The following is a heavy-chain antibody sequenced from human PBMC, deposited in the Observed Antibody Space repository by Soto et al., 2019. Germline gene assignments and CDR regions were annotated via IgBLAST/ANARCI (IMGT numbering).Heavy chain of an antibody. CDR1: GASISSSCYY. D-gene: IGHD3-9*01. V-gene: IGHV4-39*02. CDR2: IYYSRST. Sequence: SETLSLTCTVSGASISSSCYYWVWIRQRQGKELNGIGCIYYSRSTYYNPSSQSSITIYVAKTQNHFYLKLISVTATDTAVYNFVRWEYYDILTGYLPYYYYYGMDVWGQGTTIT. CDR3: VRWEYYDILTGYLPYYYYYGMDV. J-gene: IGHJ6*02.